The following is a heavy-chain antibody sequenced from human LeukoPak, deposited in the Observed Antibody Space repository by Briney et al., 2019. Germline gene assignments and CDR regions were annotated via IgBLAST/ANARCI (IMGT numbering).Heavy chain of an antibody. CDR2: TSYDGSNR. CDR3: ARGNGSYPIDY. D-gene: IGHD1-26*01. Sequence: PGGSLRLSCAASGFTFSTYSVHWVRQAPGKGLGWVAVTSYDGSNRYYAASVKGRFTISRDNSKNTLYLQLNSLRAEDTAVYYCARGNGSYPIDYWGQGTLITVSS. J-gene: IGHJ4*02. V-gene: IGHV3-30-3*01. CDR1: GFTFSTYS.